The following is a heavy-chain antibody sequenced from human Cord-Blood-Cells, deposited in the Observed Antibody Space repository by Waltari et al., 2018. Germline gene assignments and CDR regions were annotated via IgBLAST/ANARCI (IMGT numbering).Heavy chain of an antibody. D-gene: IGHD3-3*01. CDR3: ARVTYDFWSGYYEYFQH. CDR1: GGSFSGYY. CDR2: INHSGST. V-gene: IGHV4-34*01. J-gene: IGHJ1*01. Sequence: QVQLQQWGAGLLKPSETLPLTCAVYGGSFSGYYWSWIRQPPGKGLEWIGEINHSGSTNYNPSLKSRVTISVDTSKNQFSLKLSSVTAADTAVYYCARVTYDFWSGYYEYFQHWGQGTLVTVSS.